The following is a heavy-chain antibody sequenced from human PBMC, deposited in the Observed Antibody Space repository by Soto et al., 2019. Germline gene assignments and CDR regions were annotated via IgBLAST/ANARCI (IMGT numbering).Heavy chain of an antibody. CDR3: AKDLRDKGMAKEGKYYYYYYGMDV. CDR2: ISGLGGST. D-gene: IGHD5-18*01. Sequence: PGGSLRLSCAASGFTFNNYPMNWVRQAPGKGLEWVSSISGLGGSTYYADSVKGRFTISRGNSKNTVYLQMNSLRAEDTAVYYCAKDLRDKGMAKEGKYYYYYYGMDVWGQGTTVTVSS. CDR1: GFTFNNYP. V-gene: IGHV3-23*01. J-gene: IGHJ6*02.